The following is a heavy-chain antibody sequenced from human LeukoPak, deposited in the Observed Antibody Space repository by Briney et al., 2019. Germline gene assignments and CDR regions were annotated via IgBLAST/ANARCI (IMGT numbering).Heavy chain of an antibody. D-gene: IGHD5-18*01. Sequence: KPGGSLRLSCAASGFTFSSYSMNWVRQAPGKGLEWVSSISSSSSYIYYADSVKGRFTISRDNAKNSLYLQMNSLRAEDTALYYCARGLGIHFDYWGQGTLVTVSS. CDR2: ISSSSSYI. CDR1: GFTFSSYS. CDR3: ARGLGIHFDY. J-gene: IGHJ4*02. V-gene: IGHV3-21*04.